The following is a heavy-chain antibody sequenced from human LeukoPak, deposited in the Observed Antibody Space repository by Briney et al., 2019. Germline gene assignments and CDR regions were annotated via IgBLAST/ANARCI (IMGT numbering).Heavy chain of an antibody. V-gene: IGHV3-43*02. D-gene: IGHD2/OR15-2a*01. CDR3: ATWAFYHNLDV. CDR2: IKADGRGK. J-gene: IGHJ6*02. CDR1: GFTIGPYA. Sequence: GALRLSCAASGFTIGPYAMYLVRPGPGGGVEWVAVIKADGRGKFYADSVRGRFTTSRDNSKISLYLQMNSLTSEDTALYYSATWAFYHNLDVWGQGTTVTVSS.